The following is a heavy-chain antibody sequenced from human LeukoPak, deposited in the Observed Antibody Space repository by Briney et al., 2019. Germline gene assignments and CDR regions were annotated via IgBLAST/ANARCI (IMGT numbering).Heavy chain of an antibody. V-gene: IGHV4-59*08. CDR3: ASSGSFPPYYFDY. CDR1: GGSIGSYY. D-gene: IGHD1-26*01. CDR2: IYYSGST. J-gene: IGHJ4*02. Sequence: SETLSLTCTVSGGSIGSYYWRWIRQPPGRGLEWIGYIYYSGSTNYNPSLKSRVTISVDTSKNQFSLKLSSVTAADTAVYYCASSGSFPPYYFDYWGQGTLVTVSS.